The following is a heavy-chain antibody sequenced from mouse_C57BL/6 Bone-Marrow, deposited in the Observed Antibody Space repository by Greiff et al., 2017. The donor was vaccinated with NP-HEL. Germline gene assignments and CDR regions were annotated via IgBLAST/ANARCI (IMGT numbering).Heavy chain of an antibody. CDR3: ARSASFITTVVAKDY. J-gene: IGHJ2*01. CDR1: GYAFTNYL. V-gene: IGHV1-54*01. Sequence: QVQLKESGAELVRPGTSVKVSCKASGYAFTNYLIEWVKQRPGQGLEWIGVINPGSGGTNYNEKFKGKATLTADKSSSTAYMQLSSLTSEDSAVYFCARSASFITTVVAKDYWGQGTTLTVSS. CDR2: INPGSGGT. D-gene: IGHD1-1*01.